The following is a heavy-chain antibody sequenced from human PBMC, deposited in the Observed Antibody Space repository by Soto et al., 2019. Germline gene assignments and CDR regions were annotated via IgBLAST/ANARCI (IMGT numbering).Heavy chain of an antibody. V-gene: IGHV1-69*13. J-gene: IGHJ3*02. CDR2: IIPIFGTA. CDR1: GGTFSSYA. CDR3: ERGDSGYDLGAFDI. D-gene: IGHD5-12*01. Sequence: SVKVSCKASGGTFSSYAISWVRQAPGQGLEWMGGIIPIFGTANYAQKFQGRVTITADESKSTAYMEPRSLRSEDTAVYYCERGDSGYDLGAFDIWGQGTMVTVSS.